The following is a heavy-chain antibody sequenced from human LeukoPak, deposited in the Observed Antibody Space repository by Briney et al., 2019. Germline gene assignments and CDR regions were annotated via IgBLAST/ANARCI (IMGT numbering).Heavy chain of an antibody. J-gene: IGHJ5*02. CDR2: ISGDGSST. CDR1: GFIFSSYA. D-gene: IGHD2-2*02. Sequence: PGGSLRLSCAAWGFIFSSYAMSWVRQAPGKGLEWVSAISGDGSSTYCADSVKGRFTIFRDNSKITLYLQMNSLRVEDTAVYYCAKGGYCSSSSCYTSWFDPWGQGTRVTVSS. CDR3: AKGGYCSSSSCYTSWFDP. V-gene: IGHV3-23*01.